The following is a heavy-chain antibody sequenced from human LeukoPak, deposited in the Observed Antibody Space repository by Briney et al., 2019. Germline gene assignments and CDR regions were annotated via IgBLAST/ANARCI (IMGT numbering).Heavy chain of an antibody. CDR1: GFSVTRNY. V-gene: IGHV3-53*01. D-gene: IGHD1-1*01. CDR3: ARYDNGKDYFDY. Sequence: GGSLRLSCAASGFSVTRNYVSWVRQAPGKGLEWVSLMYSGGGTSYADSVKGQFTISRDTSKNTLYLQMSSLRAEDTALYYCARYDNGKDYFDYWGQGTLVTVSS. CDR2: MYSGGGT. J-gene: IGHJ4*02.